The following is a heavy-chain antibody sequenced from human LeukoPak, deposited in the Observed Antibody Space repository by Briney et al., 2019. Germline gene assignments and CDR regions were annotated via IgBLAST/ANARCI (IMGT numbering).Heavy chain of an antibody. CDR2: IYSDNT. Sequence: GGSLRLSCTVSGFTVSSNSMSWVRQAPGKGLEWVSFIYSDNTHYSDSVKGRFSISRDNFKNTLFLQMNGLRDEDTAVYYCASLYGSGPNWFDPWGQGTLVTVSS. D-gene: IGHD3-10*01. CDR3: ASLYGSGPNWFDP. CDR1: GFTVSSNS. V-gene: IGHV3-66*03. J-gene: IGHJ5*02.